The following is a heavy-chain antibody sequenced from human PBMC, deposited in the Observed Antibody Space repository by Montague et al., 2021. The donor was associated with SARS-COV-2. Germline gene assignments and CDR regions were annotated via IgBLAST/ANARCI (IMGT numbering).Heavy chain of an antibody. Sequence: SETLSLTCAVSGDSISSRSWWSLVRQSPGKVLELIADVYHTGSTNYNASLASRISLSVDTSNNQFSLKLTSVTAADTAFYFWARGVAVEYWDDGKIRDFSWFDPWGQGILVTVSS. CDR2: VYHTGST. CDR3: ARGVAVEYWDDGKIRDFSWFDP. D-gene: IGHD1-1*01. V-gene: IGHV4-4*02. J-gene: IGHJ5*02. CDR1: GDSISSRSW.